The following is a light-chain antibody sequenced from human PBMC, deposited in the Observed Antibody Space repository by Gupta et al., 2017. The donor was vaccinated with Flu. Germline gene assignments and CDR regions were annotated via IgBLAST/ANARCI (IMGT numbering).Light chain of an antibody. CDR3: QSYDSSLSGSKV. J-gene: IGLJ2*01. V-gene: IGLV1-40*01. CDR1: SSNIGAGYD. Sequence: QSVLTQPPSVSGAPGQMVTISCTGSSSNIGAGYDVHWYQQLPGTAPKLLIYGNSHRPSGVPDRFSGSKSGTSASLAITGLQAEDEADYYCQSYDSSLSGSKVFGGGTKLTVL. CDR2: GNS.